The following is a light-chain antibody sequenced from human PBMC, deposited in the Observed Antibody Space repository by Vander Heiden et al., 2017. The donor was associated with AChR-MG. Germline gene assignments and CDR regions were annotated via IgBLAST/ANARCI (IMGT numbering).Light chain of an antibody. CDR3: QSEDSTGSLVV. CDR1: EIPRQY. V-gene: IGLV3-25*03. CDR2: KDT. J-gene: IGLJ3*02. Sequence: YEFTQPPSVSVSPGQTARITCPGDEIPRQYAYWYQQKAGQAPLLVIFKDTERPSGVSERFSGSRSGTTVTLTISGVQAEDEADYHCQSEDSTGSLVVFGGGTKLTVL.